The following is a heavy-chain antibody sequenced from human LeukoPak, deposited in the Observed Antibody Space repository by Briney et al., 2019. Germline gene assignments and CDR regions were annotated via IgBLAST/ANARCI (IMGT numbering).Heavy chain of an antibody. CDR1: GFTFSSYA. CDR2: ISYDGSNK. CDR3: ARDRPPYYYDSSGQEAFDI. V-gene: IGHV3-30*04. D-gene: IGHD3-22*01. J-gene: IGHJ3*02. Sequence: PGRSLRLSCAASGFTFSSYAMHWVRQAPGKGLEWVAVISYDGSNKYYADSVNGRFTISRDNSKNTLYLQMNSLRAEDTAVYYCARDRPPYYYDSSGQEAFDIWGQGTMVTVSS.